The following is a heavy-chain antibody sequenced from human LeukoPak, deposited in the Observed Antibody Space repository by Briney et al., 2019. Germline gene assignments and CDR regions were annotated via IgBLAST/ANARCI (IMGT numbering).Heavy chain of an antibody. D-gene: IGHD2-15*01. J-gene: IGHJ4*02. CDR3: ARHWVVVAATALDY. CDR2: IYTSGST. V-gene: IGHV4-61*02. Sequence: SQTLSLTCTVSGGSISSGSYYWSWIRQPAGKGLEWIGRIYTSGSTNYNPSLKSRVTISVDTSKNQFSLKLSSVTAADTAVYYCARHWVVVAATALDYWGQGTLVTVSS. CDR1: GGSISSGSYY.